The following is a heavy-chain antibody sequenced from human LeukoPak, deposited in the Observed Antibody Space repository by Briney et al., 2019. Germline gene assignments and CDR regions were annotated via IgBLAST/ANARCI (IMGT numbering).Heavy chain of an antibody. J-gene: IGHJ4*02. Sequence: GGSLRLSCAASGYTFTSYAMSWVRQAPGKGLEWVSAIDGTGFSTYYADSVKGRFTISRDNSKNTLYLQMDSLRAEDTAVYYCAKDRYYYDSSGYSNWGQGTLVTVSS. CDR2: IDGTGFST. CDR3: AKDRYYYDSSGYSN. CDR1: GYTFTSYA. V-gene: IGHV3-23*01. D-gene: IGHD3-22*01.